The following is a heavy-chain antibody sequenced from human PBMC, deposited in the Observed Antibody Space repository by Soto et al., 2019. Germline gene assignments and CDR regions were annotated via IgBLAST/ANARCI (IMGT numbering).Heavy chain of an antibody. Sequence: QVQLVQSGAEVKKPGASVKVSCKASGYTFTSYGISWVRQAPGQGLEWRVWISAYTGNTNYAQKIQGRVTMTTDTSTSAAYMELRSLRSDDTAVYYCARAINFRDYDGWSGPIYYYSGMDVWGQGTTVPVYS. V-gene: IGHV1-18*04. D-gene: IGHD3-3*01. CDR1: GYTFTSYG. CDR2: ISAYTGNT. CDR3: ARAINFRDYDGWSGPIYYYSGMDV. J-gene: IGHJ6*02.